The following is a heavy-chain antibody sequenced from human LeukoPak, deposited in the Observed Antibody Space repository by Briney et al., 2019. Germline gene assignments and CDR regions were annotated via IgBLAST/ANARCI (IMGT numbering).Heavy chain of an antibody. D-gene: IGHD3-22*01. CDR2: ISSSSSYI. Sequence: GGSLRLSCAASGFTFSSYSMNWVRQAPGKGLEWVSSISSSSSYIYYADSVKGRFTISRDNAKNSLYLQMNSLRAEDTAVYYCARGKIDYYDSSGYYYWGQGTLVTVSS. J-gene: IGHJ4*02. CDR3: ARGKIDYYDSSGYYY. CDR1: GFTFSSYS. V-gene: IGHV3-21*01.